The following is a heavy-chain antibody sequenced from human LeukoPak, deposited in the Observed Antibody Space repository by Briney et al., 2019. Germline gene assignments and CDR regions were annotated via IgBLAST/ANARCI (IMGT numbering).Heavy chain of an antibody. D-gene: IGHD2-2*01. Sequence: SETLSLTCTVSGGSISSSSYYWGWIRQPPGKGLEWIGSIYYSGSTYYNPSLKSRVTISVDTSKNQFSLKLSSVTAADTAVYYCASPSPAPEEPAASYYYYYGMDVWGQGTTVTVSS. CDR2: IYYSGST. CDR1: GGSISSSSYY. CDR3: ASPSPAPEEPAASYYYYYGMDV. V-gene: IGHV4-39*01. J-gene: IGHJ6*02.